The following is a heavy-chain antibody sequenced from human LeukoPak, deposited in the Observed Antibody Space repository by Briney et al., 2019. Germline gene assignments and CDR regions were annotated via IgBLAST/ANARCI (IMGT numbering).Heavy chain of an antibody. CDR2: MNSDGSTT. D-gene: IGHD5-18*01. J-gene: IGHJ4*02. CDR3: ARDTAMGAIDY. V-gene: IGHV3-74*01. Sequence: GGSLRLSCAASGFTFNNYWMHWVRQVPGKGLVWVSRMNSDGSTTNYADSVKGRFTISRDNAKNSLYLQMNSLRAEDTAVYYCARDTAMGAIDYWGQGTLVTVSS. CDR1: GFTFNNYW.